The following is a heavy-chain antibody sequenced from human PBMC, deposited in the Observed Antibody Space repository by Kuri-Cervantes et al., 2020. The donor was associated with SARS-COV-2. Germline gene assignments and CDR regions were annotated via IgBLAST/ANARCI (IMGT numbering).Heavy chain of an antibody. J-gene: IGHJ6*02. CDR1: GGSISSSNW. CDR2: IYHSGST. D-gene: IGHD6-13*01. CDR3: ARGWSTSSPGAYSSNWRYYYYGMDV. V-gene: IGHV4-4*02. Sequence: GSLRFSCAVSGGSISSSNWWSWVRQPPGKGLEWIGEIYHSGSTNYNPSLKSRVTISVDKSKNQFSLKLTSVTAADTAVYYCARGWSTSSPGAYSSNWRYYYYGMDVWGQGTTVTVSS.